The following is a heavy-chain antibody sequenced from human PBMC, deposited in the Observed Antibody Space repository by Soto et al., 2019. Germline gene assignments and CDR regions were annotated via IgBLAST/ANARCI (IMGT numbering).Heavy chain of an antibody. CDR1: GFTFSSYA. Sequence: GGSLRLSCAASGFTFSSYAMHWVRQAPGKGLEGVAVISYDGSNKYYADSVKGRFTISRDNSKNTLYLQMNSLRAEDTAVYYCARGAAAAGHFDYWGQGTLVTVSS. J-gene: IGHJ4*02. D-gene: IGHD6-13*01. CDR3: ARGAAAAGHFDY. CDR2: ISYDGSNK. V-gene: IGHV3-30-3*01.